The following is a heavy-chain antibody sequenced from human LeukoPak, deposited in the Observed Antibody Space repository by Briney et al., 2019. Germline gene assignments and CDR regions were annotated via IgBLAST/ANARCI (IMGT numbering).Heavy chain of an antibody. Sequence: GGSLRLSCAASGFTFSNYAMSWVRQAPGKGLEWVSGIGGGGTSTYHADSVKGRFTISRDNSKNTLYLQMNSLRAEDTAVYYCARVIIISVARWFDPWGQGTLVTVSS. D-gene: IGHD3-16*02. J-gene: IGHJ5*02. CDR3: ARVIIISVARWFDP. CDR1: GFTFSNYA. V-gene: IGHV3-23*01. CDR2: IGGGGTST.